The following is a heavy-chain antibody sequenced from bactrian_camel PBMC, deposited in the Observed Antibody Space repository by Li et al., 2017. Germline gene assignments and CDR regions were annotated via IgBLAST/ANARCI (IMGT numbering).Heavy chain of an antibody. CDR1: GFIVNSCG. J-gene: IGHJ4*01. CDR3: AAGYSKGSLAVIAAFTWANY. CDR2: ISPEGRT. Sequence: QLVESGGGSVQAGGSLRLSCTAQGFIVNSCGMDWYRQSEEKGREWVSSISPEGRTGYGDSVKGRFAISQGNAKNTVYLQMNSLKPEDTAMYYCAAGYSKGSLAVIAAFTWANYWGQGTQVTVS. D-gene: IGHD6*01. V-gene: IGHV3S53*01.